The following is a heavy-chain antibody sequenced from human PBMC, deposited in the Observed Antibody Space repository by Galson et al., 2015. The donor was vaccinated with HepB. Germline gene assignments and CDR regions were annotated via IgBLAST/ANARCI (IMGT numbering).Heavy chain of an antibody. V-gene: IGHV3-30*04. J-gene: IGHJ4*02. Sequence: SLRLSCAASGFPFSNYAMHWVRQTPGKGLEWMIVILHDAHNRYYADSVEGRFTVSRDNSKNTVYLQMHSLRPEDTAIYYCARRAGASGGFSFDYWGQGSLVTVSS. D-gene: IGHD3-16*01. CDR3: ARRAGASGGFSFDY. CDR2: ILHDAHNR. CDR1: GFPFSNYA.